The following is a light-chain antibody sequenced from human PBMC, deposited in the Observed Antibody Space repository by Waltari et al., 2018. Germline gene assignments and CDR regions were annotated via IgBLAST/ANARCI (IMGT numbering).Light chain of an antibody. Sequence: DVVMTQSPPSLPVTPGQAASISCKSSQSLIHSDGNTHLNWFQQRPGQSPRRLIYRVSNRDAGVPDRFGGSGSGNDFTLKSRRVEADDVGVYYCMQGTHWPYTFGQGTKLDIK. CDR2: RVS. J-gene: IGKJ2*01. V-gene: IGKV2-30*02. CDR1: QSLIHSDGNTH. CDR3: MQGTHWPYT.